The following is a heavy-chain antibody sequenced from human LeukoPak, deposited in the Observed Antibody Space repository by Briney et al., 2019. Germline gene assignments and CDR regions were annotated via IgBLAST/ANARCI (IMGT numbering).Heavy chain of an antibody. D-gene: IGHD3-16*01. V-gene: IGHV3-7*03. CDR1: GFTFSNYW. J-gene: IGHJ6*02. CDR3: ARGGGLDV. CDR2: INHNGNVN. Sequence: GGSLRLSCAASGFTFSNYWMAWARQAPGKGLEWVASINHNGNVNYYVDSVKGRFTISRDNAKNSLYLQMSNLRAEDTAVYFCARGGGLDVWGQGATVTVSS.